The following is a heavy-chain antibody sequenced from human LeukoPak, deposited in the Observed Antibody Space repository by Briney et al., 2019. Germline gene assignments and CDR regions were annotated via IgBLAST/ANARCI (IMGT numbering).Heavy chain of an antibody. J-gene: IGHJ6*02. V-gene: IGHV1-69*01. D-gene: IGHD3-9*01. CDR1: GGTFSSYA. Sequence: ASVKVSCKASGGTFSSYAISWVRQAPGQGLEWMGGIIPIFGTANYAQKFQGGVTITADESTSTAYMELSSLRSEDTAVYYCARNSGLRYFREASYYYGMDVWGQGTTVTVSS. CDR3: ARNSGLRYFREASYYYGMDV. CDR2: IIPIFGTA.